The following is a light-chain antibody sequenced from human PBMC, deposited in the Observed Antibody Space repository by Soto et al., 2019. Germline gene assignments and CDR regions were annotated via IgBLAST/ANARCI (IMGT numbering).Light chain of an antibody. CDR3: QQYNNWPLT. V-gene: IGKV3-15*01. Sequence: TPSPATLSVSAGASSTLSCRASQRVTSNLAWYQQKPGKAPRLLIYGASTRATGIPARFSGSGSGTEFTLTISSLQSEDFAVYYCQQYNNWPLTFGGGTKVDIK. CDR1: QRVTSN. CDR2: GAS. J-gene: IGKJ4*01.